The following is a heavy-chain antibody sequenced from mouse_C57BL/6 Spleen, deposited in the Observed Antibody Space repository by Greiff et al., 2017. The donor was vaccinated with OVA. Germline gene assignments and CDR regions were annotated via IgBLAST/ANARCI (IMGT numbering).Heavy chain of an antibody. CDR2: IHPNSGST. CDR3: ARDYYDYDRGYFDV. CDR1: GYTFTSYW. Sequence: QVQLQQPGAELVKPGASVKLSCKASGYTFTSYWMHWVKQRPGQGLEWIGMIHPNSGSTNYNEKFKSKATLTVDKSSSTAYMQLSSLTSEDSAVYYCARDYYDYDRGYFDVWGTGTTVTVSS. V-gene: IGHV1-64*01. J-gene: IGHJ1*03. D-gene: IGHD2-4*01.